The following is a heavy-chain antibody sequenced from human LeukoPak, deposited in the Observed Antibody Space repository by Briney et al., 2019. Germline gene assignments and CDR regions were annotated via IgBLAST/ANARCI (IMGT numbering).Heavy chain of an antibody. D-gene: IGHD6-13*01. CDR2: ISGSGGST. V-gene: IGHV3-23*01. CDR1: GFTFSSYA. J-gene: IGHJ4*02. CDR3: AIPPAYYSSSWYYFDY. Sequence: GGSLRLSCAASGFTFSSYAMSWVRQAPGKGLEWVSAISGSGGSTYYADSVKGRLTISRDNSKNTLYLQMNSLRAEDTAVYYCAIPPAYYSSSWYYFDYWGQRTLVTVSS.